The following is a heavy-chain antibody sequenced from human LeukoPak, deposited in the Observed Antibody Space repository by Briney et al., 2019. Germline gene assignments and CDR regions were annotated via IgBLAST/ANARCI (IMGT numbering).Heavy chain of an antibody. J-gene: IGHJ4*02. Sequence: SETLSLTCSVSGASINSSDYCWGWIRQPPGKGLEWIGYIYYSGSTNYNPSLKSRVTISVDTSKNQFSLKLSSVTAADTAVYYCARQYYYDSSGYREDWGQGTLVTVSS. V-gene: IGHV4-61*05. CDR3: ARQYYYDSSGYRED. CDR2: IYYSGST. CDR1: GASINSSDYC. D-gene: IGHD3-22*01.